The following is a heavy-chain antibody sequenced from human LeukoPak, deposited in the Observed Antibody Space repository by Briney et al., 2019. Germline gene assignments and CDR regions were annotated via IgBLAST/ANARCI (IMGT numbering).Heavy chain of an antibody. D-gene: IGHD1-26*01. CDR1: GGSISSYY. Sequence: SETLSLTCTVSGGSISSYYWSWIRQPPGKGLEWIGYIYYSGSTNYNLSLKSRVTISVDTSKNQFSLKLSSVTAADTAVYYCARDDAMGGTLVAYWGQGTLVTVSS. V-gene: IGHV4-59*01. CDR3: ARDDAMGGTLVAY. CDR2: IYYSGST. J-gene: IGHJ4*02.